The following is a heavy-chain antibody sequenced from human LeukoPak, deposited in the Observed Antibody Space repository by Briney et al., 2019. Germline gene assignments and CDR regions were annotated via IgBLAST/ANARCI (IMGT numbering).Heavy chain of an antibody. Sequence: SGGSLRLSCAASGFTFSSYAMSWVRQAPGKGLEWVSAISGSGGSTYYADSVKGRFTISRDNSKNTLHLQMNSLRAEDTAVYYCAKLPHSIYEKYFQHWGQGTLVTVSS. V-gene: IGHV3-23*01. CDR1: GFTFSSYA. D-gene: IGHD5/OR15-5a*01. J-gene: IGHJ1*01. CDR3: AKLPHSIYEKYFQH. CDR2: ISGSGGST.